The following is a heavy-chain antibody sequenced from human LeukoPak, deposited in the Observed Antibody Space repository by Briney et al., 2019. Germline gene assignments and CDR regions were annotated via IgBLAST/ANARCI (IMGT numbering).Heavy chain of an antibody. Sequence: SETLSLTCAVYGGSLSGYYWSWIRQPPGKGLEWIGEINHSGSTNYNPSLKSRVTISVDTSKNQFSLKLSSVTAADTAVYYRARGRPITIFGVVIIRYWFDPWGQGTLVTVSS. CDR2: INHSGST. D-gene: IGHD3-3*01. CDR1: GGSLSGYY. V-gene: IGHV4-34*01. J-gene: IGHJ5*02. CDR3: ARGRPITIFGVVIIRYWFDP.